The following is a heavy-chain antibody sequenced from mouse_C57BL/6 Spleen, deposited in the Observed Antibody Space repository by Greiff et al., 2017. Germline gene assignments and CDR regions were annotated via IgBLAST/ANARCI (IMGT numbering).Heavy chain of an antibody. CDR1: GYTFTSYW. V-gene: IGHV1-74*01. CDR2: IHPSDGDT. J-gene: IGHJ3*01. Sequence: QVQLQQPGAELVKPGASVKVSCKASGYTFTSYWMHWVKQRPGQGLEWIGRIHPSDGDTNYNQKFKGKATLTVDKSSSTAYMQLSSLTSEDSAVYYCAIEGDGYYWFAYWGQGTLVTVSA. CDR3: AIEGDGYYWFAY. D-gene: IGHD2-3*01.